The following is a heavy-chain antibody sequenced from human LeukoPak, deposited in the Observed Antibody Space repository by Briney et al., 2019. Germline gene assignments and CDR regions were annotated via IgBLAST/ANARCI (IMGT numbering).Heavy chain of an antibody. V-gene: IGHV4-30-2*01. CDR2: IYHSGST. CDR1: GGSISSGGYY. Sequence: SETLSLTCTVSGGSISSGGYYWSWIRQPPGKGLEWIGYIYHSGSTYYNPSLKSRVTISVDRSKNQFSLKLSSVTAADTAVYYCARSRSAGYCSSTSCYKEAFDIWGQGTMVTVSS. CDR3: ARSRSAGYCSSTSCYKEAFDI. D-gene: IGHD2-2*02. J-gene: IGHJ3*02.